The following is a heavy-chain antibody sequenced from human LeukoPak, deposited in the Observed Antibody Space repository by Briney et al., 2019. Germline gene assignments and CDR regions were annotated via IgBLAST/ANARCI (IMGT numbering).Heavy chain of an antibody. Sequence: TGGSLRLSCAASGFTVSSNYMSWVRQAPGKGLEWVSVIYSGGSTYYADSVKGRFTISRDNSKNTLYFQMNSLRAEDTAVYYCARGREGYCSSTSCYRRYYYYYMDVWGKGTTVTLSS. D-gene: IGHD2-2*01. V-gene: IGHV3-53*01. J-gene: IGHJ6*03. CDR3: ARGREGYCSSTSCYRRYYYYYMDV. CDR1: GFTVSSNY. CDR2: IYSGGST.